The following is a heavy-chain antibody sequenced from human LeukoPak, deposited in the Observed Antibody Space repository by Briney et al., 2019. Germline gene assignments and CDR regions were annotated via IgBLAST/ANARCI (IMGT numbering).Heavy chain of an antibody. J-gene: IGHJ4*02. CDR2: LCDGNT. CDR1: GFTVITND. Sequence: PGGSLRLSCAASGFTVITNDMTWVRQAPGKGLKWVSVLCDGNTKYADSVQGRFTISRDNSKNTLYLEMNSLSPDDTAVYYCARGVEPLAANTLAYWGQGTLVTVSS. V-gene: IGHV3-53*01. CDR3: ARGVEPLAANTLAY. D-gene: IGHD1-14*01.